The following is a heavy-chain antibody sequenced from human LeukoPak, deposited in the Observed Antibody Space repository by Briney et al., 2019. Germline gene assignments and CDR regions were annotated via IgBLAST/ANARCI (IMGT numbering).Heavy chain of an antibody. CDR1: GFSFSTYA. CDR2: ISDGGDTT. V-gene: IGHV3-23*01. Sequence: GGSLRLSCAASGFSFSTYAMNWVRQTSGKGLEWVSRISDGGDTTHYTDSVRGRFTISRDNSKNTLYLQMNSLRAEDTAVYYCARENNFGSGMDVWGQGTTVTVSS. J-gene: IGHJ6*02. CDR3: ARENNFGSGMDV. D-gene: IGHD3-10*01.